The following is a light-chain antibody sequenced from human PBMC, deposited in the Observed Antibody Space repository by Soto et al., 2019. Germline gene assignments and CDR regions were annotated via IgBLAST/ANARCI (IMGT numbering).Light chain of an antibody. CDR1: QNISKY. J-gene: IGKJ2*01. V-gene: IGKV1-33*01. CDR2: DAS. CDR3: HQYDDLPYT. Sequence: DIQMTQSPSSLTASVGDRVTITCQTSQNISKYLIWYQQSPGKAPNLLISDASHLEAGVPSRFSGRGSGTHFTLTNSSLQPEDIGRYYCHQYDDLPYTFGQGTSLQIK.